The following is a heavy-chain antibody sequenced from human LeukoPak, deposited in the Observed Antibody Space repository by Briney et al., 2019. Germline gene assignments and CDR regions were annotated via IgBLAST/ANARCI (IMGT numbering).Heavy chain of an antibody. V-gene: IGHV1-69*13. CDR3: ARDHCSGGSCYSSNLYGMDV. D-gene: IGHD2-15*01. J-gene: IGHJ6*02. CDR2: IIPIFGTA. Sequence: ASVKVSCKASGGTFSSYAISWVRQAPGQGLEWMGEIIPIFGTANYAQKFQGRVTITADESTSTAYMELSSLRSEDTAVYYCARDHCSGGSCYSSNLYGMDVWGQGTTVTVSS. CDR1: GGTFSSYA.